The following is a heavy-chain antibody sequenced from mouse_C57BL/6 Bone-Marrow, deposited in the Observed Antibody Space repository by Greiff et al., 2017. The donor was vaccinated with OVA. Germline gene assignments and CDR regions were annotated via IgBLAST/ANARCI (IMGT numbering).Heavy chain of an antibody. Sequence: VQLQQSGTVLARPGASVKMSCKTSGYTFTSYWMHWVKQRPGQGLEWIGAIYPGNSDPSYNQKFKGKAKLTAVTSASTAYMELSSLTNEDSAVYYGTRPAYPYAMDYWGQGTSVTVSS. CDR1: GYTFTSYW. J-gene: IGHJ4*01. V-gene: IGHV1-5*01. CDR3: TRPAYPYAMDY. CDR2: IYPGNSDP. D-gene: IGHD2-10*01.